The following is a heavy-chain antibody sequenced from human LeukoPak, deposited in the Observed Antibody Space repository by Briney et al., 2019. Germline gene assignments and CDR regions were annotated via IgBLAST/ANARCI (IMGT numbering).Heavy chain of an antibody. J-gene: IGHJ4*02. CDR1: GYRFTTYW. CDR2: IYPGDSDT. CDR3: ARRVESGYSFDF. V-gene: IGHV5-51*01. Sequence: GESLKTSCKGSGYRFTTYWIAWVRQMPGKGLEWVGIIYPGDSDTRYSPSFQGQVTISADKSIGTAYLQWSSLEASDTAMYYCARRVESGYSFDFWGQGTLVTVSS. D-gene: IGHD3-3*01.